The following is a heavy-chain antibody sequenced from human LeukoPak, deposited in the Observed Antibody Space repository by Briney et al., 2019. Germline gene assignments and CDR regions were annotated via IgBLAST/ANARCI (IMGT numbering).Heavy chain of an antibody. Sequence: SQTLSLTCTVSGASLSSSTYYWGWIRQPPGKGLEWIGSIYSSGITYCNPSLKSRVTIFADTSKNQVSLQLSPVTAADTAVYYCAGRPAGYWGQGTLVTVSS. CDR1: GASLSSSTYY. CDR2: IYSSGIT. J-gene: IGHJ4*02. V-gene: IGHV4-39*01. CDR3: AGRPAGY.